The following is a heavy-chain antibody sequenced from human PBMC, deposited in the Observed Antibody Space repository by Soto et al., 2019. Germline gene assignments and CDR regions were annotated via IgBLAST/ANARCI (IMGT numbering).Heavy chain of an antibody. V-gene: IGHV2-26*01. CDR2: IFSNDEK. Sequence: QVTLKESGPVLVKPTETLTLTCTVSGFSLSNARMGVSWIRQPPGKALEWLAHIFSNDEKSYSTSLKSRLTISKDTSKSQVVLTMTHMDPVDTATYYCARIPYYDYIWGSYRSYHFDYWGQGTLVTVSS. D-gene: IGHD3-16*02. J-gene: IGHJ4*02. CDR1: GFSLSNARMG. CDR3: ARIPYYDYIWGSYRSYHFDY.